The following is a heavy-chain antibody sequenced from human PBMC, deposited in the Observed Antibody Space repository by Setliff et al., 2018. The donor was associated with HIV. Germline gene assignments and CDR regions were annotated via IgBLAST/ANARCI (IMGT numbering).Heavy chain of an antibody. D-gene: IGHD2-21*02. Sequence: SETLSLTCTVSGGSISTSNYYWGWIRQPPGKGLEWIGTVYYSGSTYYNPSLKSRVTISVDTSKNQFSLRLNSVTAADTAVYYCARQGNIVVVTSFDYWGQGTLVTVSS. CDR3: ARQGNIVVVTSFDY. CDR2: VYYSGST. J-gene: IGHJ4*02. V-gene: IGHV4-39*07. CDR1: GGSISTSNYY.